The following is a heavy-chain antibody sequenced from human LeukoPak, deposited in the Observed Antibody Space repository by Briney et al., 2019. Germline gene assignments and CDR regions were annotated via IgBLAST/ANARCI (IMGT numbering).Heavy chain of an antibody. J-gene: IGHJ4*02. D-gene: IGHD1-26*01. V-gene: IGHV1-18*01. CDR1: GYTFDGYG. Sequence: ASVKVSCKASGYTFDGYGISWVRQAPGQGLEWMGWISAYNGNTNYAQKFQGRVTMTTDTSTSTAYMELRSLRSDDTAVYYCARWGIVGATTEKGVDYWGQGTLVTVSS. CDR3: ARWGIVGATTEKGVDY. CDR2: ISAYNGNT.